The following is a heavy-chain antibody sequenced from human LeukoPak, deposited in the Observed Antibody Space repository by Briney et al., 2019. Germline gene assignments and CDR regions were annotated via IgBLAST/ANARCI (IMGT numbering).Heavy chain of an antibody. CDR1: GYTLTELS. D-gene: IGHD5-18*01. CDR2: FDPEDGEI. CDR3: ATPNVDTAMVTHFDY. Sequence: GASVKVSCKVSGYTLTELSMHWVRQAPGKGLEWMGGFDPEDGEIIYAQKFQGRVTMTEDTSTDTAYMELSSLRSEDTAVYYCATPNVDTAMVTHFDYWGQGTLVTVSS. J-gene: IGHJ4*02. V-gene: IGHV1-24*01.